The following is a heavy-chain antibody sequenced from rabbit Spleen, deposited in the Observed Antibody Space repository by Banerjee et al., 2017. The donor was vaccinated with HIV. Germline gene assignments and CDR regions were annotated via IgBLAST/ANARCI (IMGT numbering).Heavy chain of an antibody. V-gene: IGHV1S40*01. CDR2: IDAGSSGFT. CDR3: VREAGYGGYGDATL. D-gene: IGHD6-1*01. Sequence: EESGGDLVKPGASLTLTCIASGVSFSVSSYMCWVRQAPGKGLEWIACIDAGSSGFTYFASWAKGRFTISKTSSTTVTLQMTSLTAADTATYFCVREAGYGGYGDATLWGPGTLVTVS. CDR1: GVSFSVSSY. J-gene: IGHJ6*01.